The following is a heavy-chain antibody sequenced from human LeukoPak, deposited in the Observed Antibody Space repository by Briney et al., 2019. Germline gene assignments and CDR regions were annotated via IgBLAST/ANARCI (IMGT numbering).Heavy chain of an antibody. D-gene: IGHD3-3*02. CDR1: GGSISRYY. J-gene: IGHJ4*02. CDR3: ATSPIFGVVSY. Sequence: SETLSLTCTVSGGSISRYYWSWIRQPPGKGLEWIGNIYYSGDTSCNPSLQSRVTISVDRSKNQFSLKLSSATAADTAVYYCATSPIFGVVSYWGQGTLVTVSS. CDR2: IYYSGDT. V-gene: IGHV4-59*01.